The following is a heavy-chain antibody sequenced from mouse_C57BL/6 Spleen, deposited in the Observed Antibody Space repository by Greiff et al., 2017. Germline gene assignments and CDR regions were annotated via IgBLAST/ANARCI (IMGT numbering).Heavy chain of an antibody. CDR3: ARDWAHAMDY. V-gene: IGHV1-59*01. D-gene: IGHD4-1*01. J-gene: IGHJ4*01. Sequence: QVQLQQPGAELVRPGTSVKLSCKASGYTFTSYWMHWVKQRPGQGLEWIGVIDPSDSYTNYNQKFKGKATLTVDTSSSTAYMQLSSLTSEDSAVYYCARDWAHAMDYWGQGTSVTVSS. CDR1: GYTFTSYW. CDR2: IDPSDSYT.